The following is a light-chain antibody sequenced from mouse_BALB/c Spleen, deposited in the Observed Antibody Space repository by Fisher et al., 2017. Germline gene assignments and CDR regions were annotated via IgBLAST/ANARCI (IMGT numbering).Light chain of an antibody. CDR2: GTS. V-gene: IGKV4-53*01. CDR1: SSISSSN. Sequence: DIVMTQTPALMAASPGEKVTITCSVSSSISSSNLHWYQQKSETSPKPWIYGTSNLASGVPARFSGSGSGTSYSLTIGTMEAEDVATYYCQQGSSIPYTFGGGTKLEIK. J-gene: IGKJ2*01. CDR3: QQGSSIPYT.